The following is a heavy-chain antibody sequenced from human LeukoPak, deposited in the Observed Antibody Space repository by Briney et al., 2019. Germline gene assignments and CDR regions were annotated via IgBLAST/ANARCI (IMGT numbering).Heavy chain of an antibody. CDR3: ARLCRSTSCYKGDY. CDR2: INHSGST. CDR1: GGSFSGYY. V-gene: IGHV4-34*01. Sequence: SETLSLTCAVYGGSFSGYYWSWIRQPPGKGLEWSGEINHSGSTNYNPSLKSRVTISVDTSKNQFSLQLSSVTAADTAVYYCARLCRSTSCYKGDYWGQGTLVTVSS. J-gene: IGHJ4*02. D-gene: IGHD2-2*02.